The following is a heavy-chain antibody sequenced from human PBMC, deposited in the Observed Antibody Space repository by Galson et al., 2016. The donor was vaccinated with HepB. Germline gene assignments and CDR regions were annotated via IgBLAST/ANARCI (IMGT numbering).Heavy chain of an antibody. CDR1: GYTFTSYG. CDR3: AREYRRSSVVYNYYGLDV. Sequence: SVKVSCKASGYTFTSYGISWVRQAPGQGFEWMGWISAYSGNTNYAHKLQGRVTLTTDTSTCTAYMELRSLRSDDTAVYYCAREYRRSSVVYNYYGLDVWGQGTTVSVSS. CDR2: ISAYSGNT. J-gene: IGHJ6*02. D-gene: IGHD6-6*01. V-gene: IGHV1-18*01.